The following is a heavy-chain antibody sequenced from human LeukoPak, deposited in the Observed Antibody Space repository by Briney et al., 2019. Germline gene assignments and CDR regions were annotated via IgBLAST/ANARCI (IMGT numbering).Heavy chain of an antibody. Sequence: SETLSLTCAIYGGSFSDYYWSWLRQPPGKGLEWIGEINQSGDTNYNPSFESRVTMSVDASKKQFSLKLKSVTAADGAVYYCARSLSPYYDVTSAYWVWGYWGQGTLVIISS. CDR3: ARSLSPYYDVTSAYWVWGY. CDR1: GGSFSDYY. D-gene: IGHD3-3*01. V-gene: IGHV4-34*01. J-gene: IGHJ4*02. CDR2: INQSGDT.